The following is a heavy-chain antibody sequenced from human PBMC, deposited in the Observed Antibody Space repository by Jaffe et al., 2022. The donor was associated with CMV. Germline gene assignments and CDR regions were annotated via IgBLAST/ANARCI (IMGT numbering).Heavy chain of an antibody. CDR3: ARAFADSGYDFGAFDI. J-gene: IGHJ3*02. CDR2: IIPGFGIT. D-gene: IGHD5-12*01. V-gene: IGHV1-69*09. Sequence: QVQLVQSGAEVKKPGSSVKVSCKAPGGTFSSYAFSWVRQAPGQGLEWMGRIIPGFGITNYAQKFQGRVTINADKSTSTAYMVLSSLRSEDTAVYYCARAFADSGYDFGAFDIWGQGTMVTVSS. CDR1: GGTFSSYA.